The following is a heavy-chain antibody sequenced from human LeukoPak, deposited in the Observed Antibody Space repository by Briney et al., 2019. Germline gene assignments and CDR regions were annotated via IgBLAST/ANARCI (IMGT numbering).Heavy chain of an antibody. D-gene: IGHD3-10*01. CDR1: GGSISSYY. J-gene: IGHJ4*02. CDR3: ARDRDPFLVWFGKLYTLVDY. V-gene: IGHV4-59*01. CDR2: IYFSGIT. Sequence: PSETLSLTCTVSGGSISSYYWSWIRQPPGKGLEWIGYIYFSGITNYNPSLKSRVTISVDTSKNQFSLKLSSVTAADTAVYYCARDRDPFLVWFGKLYTLVDYWGQGTLVTVSS.